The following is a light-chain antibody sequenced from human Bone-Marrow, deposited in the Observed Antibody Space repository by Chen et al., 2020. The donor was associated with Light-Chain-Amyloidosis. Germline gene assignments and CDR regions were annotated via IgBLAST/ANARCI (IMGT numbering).Light chain of an antibody. CDR3: QSYDSRQSAL. V-gene: IGLV1-40*01. Sequence: QSVLTQPPSVSGAPGQRVIISCTGSSSNIGAGHDVHWYQHLPGTAPKLLIYGNNNRPSGVPDRFSGSKSGTSASLAITGLQAEDEADYYCQSYDSRQSALFGGGTKLTVL. CDR2: GNN. J-gene: IGLJ2*01. CDR1: SSNIGAGHD.